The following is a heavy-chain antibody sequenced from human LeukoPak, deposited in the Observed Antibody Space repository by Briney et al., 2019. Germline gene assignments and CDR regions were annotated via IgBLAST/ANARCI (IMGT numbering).Heavy chain of an antibody. CDR1: GFTFSNYA. V-gene: IGHV3-30*04. CDR2: ISYDGRNK. Sequence: GGSLRLSCAASGFTFSNYAMHWVRQAPGKGLEWMSVISYDGRNKYFADSVKGRFTLSRDNSKNTLYLQVNSLGAEDTAVYYCARDRMGAILYFDSWGQGTLVTVSS. J-gene: IGHJ4*02. D-gene: IGHD1-26*01. CDR3: ARDRMGAILYFDS.